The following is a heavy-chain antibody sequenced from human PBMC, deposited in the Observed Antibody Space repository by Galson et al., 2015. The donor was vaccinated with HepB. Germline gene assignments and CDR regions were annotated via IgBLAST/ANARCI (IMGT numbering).Heavy chain of an antibody. CDR1: GGTFSSYA. CDR3: ARDDMSAAGTSFGYYYGMDV. V-gene: IGHV1-69*04. Sequence: SVKVSCKASGGTFSSYAISWVRQAPGQGLEWMGRIIPILGIANYAQKFQGRVTITADKSTSTAYMELSSLRPEDTAVYYCARDDMSAAGTSFGYYYGMDVWGQGTTVTVSS. D-gene: IGHD6-13*01. J-gene: IGHJ6*02. CDR2: IIPILGIA.